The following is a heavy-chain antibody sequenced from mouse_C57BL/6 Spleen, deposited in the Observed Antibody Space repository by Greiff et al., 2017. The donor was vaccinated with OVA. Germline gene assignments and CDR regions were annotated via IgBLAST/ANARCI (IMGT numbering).Heavy chain of an antibody. CDR1: GYAFSSSW. CDR2: IYPGDGDT. Sequence: VQLQQSGPELVKPGASVKISCKASGYAFSSSWMNWVKQRPGKGLEWIGRIYPGDGDTNYNGKFKGKATLTADKSSSTAYMQLSSLTSEDSAVYFCARDIYYYGSSPAWFAYWGQGTLVTVSA. J-gene: IGHJ3*01. D-gene: IGHD1-1*01. V-gene: IGHV1-82*01. CDR3: ARDIYYYGSSPAWFAY.